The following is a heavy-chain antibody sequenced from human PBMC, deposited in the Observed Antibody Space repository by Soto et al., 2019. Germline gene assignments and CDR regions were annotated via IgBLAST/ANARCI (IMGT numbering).Heavy chain of an antibody. D-gene: IGHD3-10*01. CDR2: ISAYNGNT. CDR3: ARAHGSGSYYNVYFDY. CDR1: GYTFTSYG. V-gene: IGHV1-18*01. J-gene: IGHJ4*02. Sequence: QVQLVQSGAEVKKPGASVKVSCKASGYTFTSYGISWVRQAPGQGLEWMGWISAYNGNTNYAQKLQGRVTMTTDTSTSTGYMELRSLRSDATAVYYGARAHGSGSYYNVYFDYWGQGTLVTVSS.